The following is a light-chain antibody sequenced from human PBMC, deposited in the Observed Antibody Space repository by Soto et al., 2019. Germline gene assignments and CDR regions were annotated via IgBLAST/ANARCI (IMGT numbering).Light chain of an antibody. CDR2: DAS. Sequence: EIVLTQSPATLSLSPGERATLSCRASQSVSSYLAWYQQKPGQAPRLLIYDASNRATGIPARFSGSGSGTDFTLAISSLEPEDFALYYCQQRSNWPPTFGNGTKVEIK. CDR1: QSVSSY. J-gene: IGKJ1*01. V-gene: IGKV3-11*01. CDR3: QQRSNWPPT.